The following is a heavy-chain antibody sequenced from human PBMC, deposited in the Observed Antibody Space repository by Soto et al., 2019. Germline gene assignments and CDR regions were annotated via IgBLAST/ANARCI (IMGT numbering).Heavy chain of an antibody. CDR1: GFSFSEYA. CDR3: AREGLEPFDH. CDR2: VSYEGSKQ. J-gene: IGHJ4*02. D-gene: IGHD1-1*01. Sequence: GGSLRLSCAGSGFSFSEYAMHWVRQAPGKGLDWVAVVSYEGSKQYYADSVKDRFIITRDDARSELYLQLNDVRVEDTATDDCAREGLEPFDHWGQGALVTVSS. V-gene: IGHV3-30-3*01.